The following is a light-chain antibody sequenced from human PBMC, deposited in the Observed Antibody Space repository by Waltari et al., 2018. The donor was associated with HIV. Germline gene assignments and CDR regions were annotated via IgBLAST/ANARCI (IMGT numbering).Light chain of an antibody. CDR2: SNT. CDR3: AAWDDSLSGSVV. CDR1: KSNLGRYA. V-gene: IGLV1-44*01. Sequence: QSVLTQPPSASGAPGQRVSISCSGGKSNLGRYAVSWYQQLPGTAPKLLIYSNTQRPSGVPDRFSGSKSGTSASLAIGGLQSEDEADYYCAAWDDSLSGSVVFGGGTKLTVL. J-gene: IGLJ2*01.